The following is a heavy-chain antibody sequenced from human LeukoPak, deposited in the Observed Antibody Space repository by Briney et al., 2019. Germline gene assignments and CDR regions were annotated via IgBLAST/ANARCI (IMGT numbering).Heavy chain of an antibody. Sequence: GASVTVSCKASAYTFTVYNMHWVRQAPGQGLELMGWINPNSGVTNYAQKFQGRVTMTRDTSISTAYMELSRLRSDDTAVYYCARDASSHYYVYMDVGGKGATATVSS. CDR3: ARDASSHYYVYMDV. V-gene: IGHV1-2*02. J-gene: IGHJ6*03. CDR2: INPNSGVT. CDR1: AYTFTVYN.